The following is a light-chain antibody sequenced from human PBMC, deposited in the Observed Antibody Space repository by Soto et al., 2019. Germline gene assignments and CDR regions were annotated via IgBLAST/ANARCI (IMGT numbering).Light chain of an antibody. CDR1: QSVSSTY. CDR3: QQYGSSPLIT. Sequence: EIVLTQSPGTLALSPGERATLSCRASQSVSSTYLIWYQQKPGQAPRLLIYGASSRATGVPDRFSGGGSGTDFTLTLSRLEPEDFATYYCQQYGSSPLITFGQGTRLEIK. CDR2: GAS. V-gene: IGKV3-20*01. J-gene: IGKJ5*01.